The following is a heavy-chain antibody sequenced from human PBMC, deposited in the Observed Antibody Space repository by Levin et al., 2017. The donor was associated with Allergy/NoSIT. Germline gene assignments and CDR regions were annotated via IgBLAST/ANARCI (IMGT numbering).Heavy chain of an antibody. D-gene: IGHD3-9*01. J-gene: IGHJ4*02. CDR1: GFNFSSYG. CDR3: AKDTHRARLVITHFDS. CDR2: ISGSGGAK. Sequence: GGSLRLSCAASGFNFSSYGMSWVRQAPGKGLEWVSFISGSGGAKHYTDSARGRFTISRDNSKNTLFLQMNSLRADDTALYYCAKDTHRARLVITHFDSWGQGTLVTVSS. V-gene: IGHV3-23*01.